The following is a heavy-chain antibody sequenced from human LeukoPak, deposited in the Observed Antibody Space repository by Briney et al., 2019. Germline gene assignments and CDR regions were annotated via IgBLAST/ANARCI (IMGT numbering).Heavy chain of an antibody. J-gene: IGHJ4*02. D-gene: IGHD3-10*01. Sequence: GGSLRLSCAASGFTFSSYGVHWVRQAPGKGLEWVAVISYDGSNKYYADSVKGRFTISRDNSKNTLYLQMNSLRAEDTAVYYCAKDRFRYYYGSGSYGDYWGQGTLVTVSS. CDR1: GFTFSSYG. V-gene: IGHV3-30*18. CDR2: ISYDGSNK. CDR3: AKDRFRYYYGSGSYGDY.